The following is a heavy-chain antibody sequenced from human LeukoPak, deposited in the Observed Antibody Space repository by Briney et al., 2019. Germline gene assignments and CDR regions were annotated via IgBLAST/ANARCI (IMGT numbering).Heavy chain of an antibody. V-gene: IGHV1-8*01. J-gene: IGHJ6*03. CDR2: MNPNSGNT. D-gene: IGHD6-13*01. CDR3: ARDGVRRIAAAGTSAYYYMDV. CDR1: GYTFTSYD. Sequence: ASVKVSCKASGYTFTSYDINWVRQATGQGLEWMGWMNPNSGNTGYAQKFQGRVTMTRNTSISTAYMELSSLRSEDTAVYYCARDGVRRIAAAGTSAYYYMDVWGKGTTVTVSS.